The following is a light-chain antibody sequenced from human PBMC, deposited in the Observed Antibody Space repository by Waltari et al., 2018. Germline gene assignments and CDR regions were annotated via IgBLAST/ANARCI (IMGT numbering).Light chain of an antibody. CDR1: ALPRQY. V-gene: IGLV3-25*03. CDR3: QSADTSDTWL. J-gene: IGLJ3*02. Sequence: SSELTQPPSVSVSPGQTAKITCSGDALPRQYVYWYQQKPGQAPVLLIYKDSERPSGIPQRLFGSSSGKIVTLTISGVQGEDEADYYCQSADTSDTWLFGGGTKLTVL. CDR2: KDS.